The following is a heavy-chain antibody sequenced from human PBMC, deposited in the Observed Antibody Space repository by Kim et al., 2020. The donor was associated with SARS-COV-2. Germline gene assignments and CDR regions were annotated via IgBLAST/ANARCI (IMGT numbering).Heavy chain of an antibody. Sequence: GGSLRLSCAASGFTFSSYAMHWVRQAPGKGREWVAVISYDGSNKYYADSVKGRFTISRDNSKNTLYLQMNSLRAEDTAVYYCARDFFKLGNYYYYGMDVWGQGTTVTVSS. D-gene: IGHD7-27*01. CDR3: ARDFFKLGNYYYYGMDV. CDR2: ISYDGSNK. J-gene: IGHJ6*02. V-gene: IGHV3-30*04. CDR1: GFTFSSYA.